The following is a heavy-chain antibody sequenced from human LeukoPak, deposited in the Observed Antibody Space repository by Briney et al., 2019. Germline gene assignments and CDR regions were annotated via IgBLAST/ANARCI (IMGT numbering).Heavy chain of an antibody. Sequence: PVKVSCKASGGTFSSYAISWVRQAPGLGHEWMGRIIPILGIANYAQKFQGRVTITADKSTSTAYMELSSLRSEDTAVYYCAEATVTEVPTRGEYFQHWGQGTLVTVSS. J-gene: IGHJ1*01. V-gene: IGHV1-69*04. CDR1: GGTFSSYA. D-gene: IGHD4-17*01. CDR2: IIPILGIA. CDR3: AEATVTEVPTRGEYFQH.